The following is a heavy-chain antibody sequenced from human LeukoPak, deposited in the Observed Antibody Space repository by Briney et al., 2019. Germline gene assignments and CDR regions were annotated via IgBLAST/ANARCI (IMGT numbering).Heavy chain of an antibody. J-gene: IGHJ4*02. Sequence: PGGSLRLSCAASGFTLSSYTMNWVRQAPGKGLEWVSAISGSGGSTYYADSVRGRFTISRDNSRNTVYLQMNSLRAEDTAVYYCAKDDRWLQFCCWGQGTLVTVSA. CDR2: ISGSGGST. CDR1: GFTLSSYT. D-gene: IGHD5-24*01. CDR3: AKDDRWLQFCC. V-gene: IGHV3-23*01.